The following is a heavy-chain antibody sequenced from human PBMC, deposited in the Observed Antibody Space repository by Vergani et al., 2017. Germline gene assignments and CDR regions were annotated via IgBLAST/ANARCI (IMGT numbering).Heavy chain of an antibody. CDR2: IYYSGST. V-gene: IGHV4-61*01. D-gene: IGHD3-22*01. CDR1: GGSVSSGSYY. Sequence: QVQLQESGPGLVKPSETLSLTCTVSGGSVSSGSYYWSWIRQPPGKGLEWIGYIYYSGSTNYNPSLKSRVTISVDTSKNQFSLKLSSVTAADTAVDYCARGRRFYDSSGYSYGFDYWGQGTLVTVSS. CDR3: ARGRRFYDSSGYSYGFDY. J-gene: IGHJ4*02.